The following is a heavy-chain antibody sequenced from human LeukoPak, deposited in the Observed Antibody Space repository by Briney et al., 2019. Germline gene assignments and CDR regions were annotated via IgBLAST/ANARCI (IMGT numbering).Heavy chain of an antibody. CDR3: ARLVIAYGEAYYYGMDV. CDR2: TYYSGST. Sequence: SETLSLTCTVSGGSISSGGYYWSWIRQHPGKGLEWIGYTYYSGSTYYNPSLKSRVTISVDTSKNQFSLKLSSVTAADTAVYYCARLVIAYGEAYYYGMDVWGQGTTVTVSS. D-gene: IGHD4-17*01. CDR1: GGSISSGGYY. V-gene: IGHV4-31*03. J-gene: IGHJ6*02.